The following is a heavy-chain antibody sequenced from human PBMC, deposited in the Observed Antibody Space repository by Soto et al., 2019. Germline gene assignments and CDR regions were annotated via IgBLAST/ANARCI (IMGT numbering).Heavy chain of an antibody. V-gene: IGHV1-18*01. Sequence: QIQLVQSGAEVKKPGASVKVSCKASGYTFSSYHITWVRQAPGQGLEWMGWISAYNGNTNYAQNLQGRVTMTTDPSTSTADMELRSLRSDDTAVYYCARDLPPVDYWGQGTLVTVSS. CDR3: ARDLPPVDY. J-gene: IGHJ4*02. CDR2: ISAYNGNT. CDR1: GYTFSSYH.